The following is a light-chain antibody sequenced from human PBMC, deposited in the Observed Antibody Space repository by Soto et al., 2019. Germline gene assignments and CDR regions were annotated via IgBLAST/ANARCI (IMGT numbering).Light chain of an antibody. V-gene: IGKV1-27*01. Sequence: DIQMTQSPSSLSASVGDIVTITCRASRAISNYVAWYQQRPGKVPKLLIYTASTLQSGVPSRFSGSGSGTDFTLTISSLQPEDVATYYCQMHNSAPFSFGPGTKVDIK. J-gene: IGKJ3*01. CDR1: RAISNY. CDR2: TAS. CDR3: QMHNSAPFS.